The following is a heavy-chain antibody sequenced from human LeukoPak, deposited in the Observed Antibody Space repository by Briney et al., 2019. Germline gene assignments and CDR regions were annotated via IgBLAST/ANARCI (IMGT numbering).Heavy chain of an antibody. CDR2: INPNSGGT. J-gene: IGHJ4*02. Sequence: GASVKVSCKASGYTFTGYYMHWVRQAPGQGLEWMGWINPNSGGTNYAQKFQGRVTMTRDTSISTAYMELSRLRSDDTAVYYCARVPVAVAGRDYWGQETLVTVSS. CDR1: GYTFTGYY. CDR3: ARVPVAVAGRDY. V-gene: IGHV1-2*02. D-gene: IGHD6-19*01.